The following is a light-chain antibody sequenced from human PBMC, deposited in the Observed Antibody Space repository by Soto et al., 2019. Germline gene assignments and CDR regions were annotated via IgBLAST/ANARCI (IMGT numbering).Light chain of an antibody. J-gene: IGKJ1*01. CDR1: QGISSY. CDR3: QQYYSYPRT. V-gene: IGKV1-8*01. CDR2: AAS. Sequence: AIRMTQSPSSLSASTGDRVTITCRASQGISSYLAWYQQRPGKAPKFLIYAASTLQSGVPSRFSGSGSGTDFTLTISCLQFEDFATYYCQQYYSYPRTFGQGTKVEIK.